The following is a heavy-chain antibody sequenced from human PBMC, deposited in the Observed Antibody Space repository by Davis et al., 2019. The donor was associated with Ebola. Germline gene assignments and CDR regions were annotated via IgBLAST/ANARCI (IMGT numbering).Heavy chain of an antibody. CDR1: GYTFTSYW. CDR2: IYPGDSDT. CDR3: ARRSSGFDY. D-gene: IGHD3-22*01. Sequence: PGGSLRLSCKGSGYTFTSYWISWVRQMPGKGLEWMGIIYPGDSDTRYSPSFQGQVTISADKSISTAYLQWSSLKASDTAMYYCARRSSGFDYWGQGTLVTVSS. J-gene: IGHJ4*02. V-gene: IGHV5-51*01.